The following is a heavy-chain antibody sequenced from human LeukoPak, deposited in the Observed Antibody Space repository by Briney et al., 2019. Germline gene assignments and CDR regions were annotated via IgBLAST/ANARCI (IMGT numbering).Heavy chain of an antibody. D-gene: IGHD3-22*01. CDR2: INPSGGST. CDR3: ARDDNYYDSSGYYQIRGSIDY. J-gene: IGHJ4*02. CDR1: GYTFTSYY. Sequence: ASVKVSCKASGYTFTSYYMHWVRRAPGQGLEWMGIINPSGGSTSYAQKFQGRVTMTRDTSTSTVYMELSSLRSEDTAVYYCARDDNYYDSSGYYQIRGSIDYWGQGTLVTVSS. V-gene: IGHV1-46*01.